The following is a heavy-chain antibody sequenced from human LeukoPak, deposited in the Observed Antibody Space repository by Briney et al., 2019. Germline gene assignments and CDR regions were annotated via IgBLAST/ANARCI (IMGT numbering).Heavy chain of an antibody. CDR2: ISAYNGNT. Sequence: GASVKVSCKASGYTFTSYGISWVRQAPGQGLEWMGWISAYNGNTNYAQKLRGRVTMTTDTSTSTAYMELRSLRSDDTAVYYCASTNPPQGSQTGRYYYYYGMDVWGQGTTVTVSS. D-gene: IGHD1-26*01. CDR3: ASTNPPQGSQTGRYYYYYGMDV. CDR1: GYTFTSYG. V-gene: IGHV1-18*01. J-gene: IGHJ6*02.